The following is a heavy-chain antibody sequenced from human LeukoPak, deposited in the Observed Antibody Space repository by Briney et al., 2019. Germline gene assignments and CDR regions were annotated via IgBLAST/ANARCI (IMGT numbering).Heavy chain of an antibody. Sequence: PGRSLRLSCAASGFTFDDYAMHWVRQAPGKGLEWDSGISWNSGSIGYVDSVKGRFTISRDNAKNSLYLQMNSLRAEDTALYYCAKDMGSGSYSHLPDYWGQGTLVTVSS. J-gene: IGHJ4*02. D-gene: IGHD1-26*01. CDR2: ISWNSGSI. CDR3: AKDMGSGSYSHLPDY. CDR1: GFTFDDYA. V-gene: IGHV3-9*01.